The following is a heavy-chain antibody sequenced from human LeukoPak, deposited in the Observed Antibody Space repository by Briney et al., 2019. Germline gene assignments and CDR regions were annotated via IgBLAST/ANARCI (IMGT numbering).Heavy chain of an antibody. Sequence: SETLSLTCTVSGGSISSYYWSWIRQSAGKGLEWIGRIYTNGSTNYNPSLKSRVTMSVDTSKNQFSLKLTSVTAADTAVYHCARDLVPALGTYRGFDPWGQGTLVSVSS. CDR2: IYTNGST. J-gene: IGHJ5*02. D-gene: IGHD2-2*01. V-gene: IGHV4-4*07. CDR3: ARDLVPALGTYRGFDP. CDR1: GGSISSYY.